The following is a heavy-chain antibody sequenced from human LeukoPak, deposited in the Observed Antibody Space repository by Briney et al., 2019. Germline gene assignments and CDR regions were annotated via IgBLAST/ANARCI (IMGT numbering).Heavy chain of an antibody. V-gene: IGHV1-18*01. CDR2: ISAYNGNT. CDR3: ARDWSRDSSSWPNYYYYYGMDV. Sequence: GASVKVSCKASGYTFTGYGISWVRQAPGQGLEWMGWISAYNGNTNYAQKLQGRVTMTTDTSTSTAYMELRSLRSDDTAVYYCARDWSRDSSSWPNYYYYYGMDVWGQGTTVTVSS. D-gene: IGHD6-13*01. CDR1: GYTFTGYG. J-gene: IGHJ6*02.